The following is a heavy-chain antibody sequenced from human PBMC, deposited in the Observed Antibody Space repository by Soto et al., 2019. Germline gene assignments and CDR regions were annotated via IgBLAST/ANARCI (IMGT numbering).Heavy chain of an antibody. V-gene: IGHV4-31*03. CDR3: ARGDSTVSSVFDY. CDR1: GGPFSAGGYY. CDR2: ILQNGDT. Sequence: SETLSLACTVSGGPFSAGGYYWSWIRQAPGKGLEWIGYILQNGDTSYNPPLKSRVTISTDTSKRQFSLKLTSVTAADTAVYYCARGDSTVSSVFDYWGQGLLVTVSS. J-gene: IGHJ4*02. D-gene: IGHD4-17*01.